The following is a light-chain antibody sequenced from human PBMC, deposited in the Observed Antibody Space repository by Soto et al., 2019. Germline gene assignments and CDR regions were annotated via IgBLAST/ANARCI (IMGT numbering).Light chain of an antibody. J-gene: IGLJ2*01. CDR2: NVT. CDR1: SSDVGSYNY. V-gene: IGLV2-11*01. CDR3: VLYMGSGISV. Sequence: QSALTQPRSVSGSPGQSVAISCTGTSSDVGSYNYVSWYQQHPGKAPRLMIYNVTKWPSGVPDRFSGSKSGNTASLTISGLQAEDEADYYCVLYMGSGISVFGGGTKLTVL.